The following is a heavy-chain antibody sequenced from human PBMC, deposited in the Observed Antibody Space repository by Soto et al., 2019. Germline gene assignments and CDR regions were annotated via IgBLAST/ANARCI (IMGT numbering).Heavy chain of an antibody. CDR1: GYTFTGYY. V-gene: IGHV1-2*02. J-gene: IGHJ6*02. CDR3: ARDIVLMVYATGGDYYYYGIDV. D-gene: IGHD2-8*01. CDR2: INPNSGGT. Sequence: QVQLVQSGAEVKKPGASVKVSCKASGYTFTGYYMHWVRQAPGQGLEWMGWINPNSGGTNYAQKFQGRVTMTRDTSISTAYMELSRLRSDDTAVYYCARDIVLMVYATGGDYYYYGIDVWGQGTTVTVSS.